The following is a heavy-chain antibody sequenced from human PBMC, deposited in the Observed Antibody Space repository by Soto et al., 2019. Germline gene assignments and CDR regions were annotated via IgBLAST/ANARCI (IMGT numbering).Heavy chain of an antibody. CDR2: ISGSGEST. V-gene: IGHV3-23*01. J-gene: IGHJ4*02. Sequence: GGSLRLSCEASGFTFSSYAMYWVRQAPGKGLEWVSGISGSGESTYYTDSVKGRFTISRDNSKNTLYVQMNGLRAEDTAVYYCAKDWRISIRSGYNNFLDYWGQGTLVTVSS. D-gene: IGHD3-22*01. CDR3: AKDWRISIRSGYNNFLDY. CDR1: GFTFSSYA.